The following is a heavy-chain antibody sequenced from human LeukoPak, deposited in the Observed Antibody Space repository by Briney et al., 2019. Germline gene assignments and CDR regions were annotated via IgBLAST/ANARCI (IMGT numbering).Heavy chain of an antibody. CDR1: GGSISSYY. J-gene: IGHJ5*02. CDR2: IYTSGST. D-gene: IGHD3-22*01. CDR3: ARGVGYYYDSSGYYPNWFDP. V-gene: IGHV4-4*07. Sequence: PSETLSLTCTVSGGSISSYYWSWIRQPAGKGLEWIGRIYTSGSTNYNPSLKSRVTISVDTSKNQFSLKLSSVTAADTAVYYCARGVGYYYDSSGYYPNWFDPWGQGTLVTVSS.